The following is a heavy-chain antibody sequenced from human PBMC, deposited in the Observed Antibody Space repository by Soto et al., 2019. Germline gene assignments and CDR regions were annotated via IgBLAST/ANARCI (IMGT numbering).Heavy chain of an antibody. CDR2: ITPIFGTP. CDR1: GDTLSKYG. J-gene: IGHJ6*02. D-gene: IGHD2-8*01. V-gene: IGHV1-69*06. Sequence: QVQLVQSGAEVKQPGSSVKVSCKASGDTLSKYGVSWVRQAPGQGLEWMGGITPIFGTPTYAQRFQGRVTITADKSTSASNWEWTSPRSDDTAVYYGAQSRVGVSWGRVDGWGQGTTVTVSS. CDR3: AQSRVGVSWGRVDG.